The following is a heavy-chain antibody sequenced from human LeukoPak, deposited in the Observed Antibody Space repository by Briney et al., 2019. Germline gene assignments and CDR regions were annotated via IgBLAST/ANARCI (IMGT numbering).Heavy chain of an antibody. CDR3: ARDGVGSGWYVGWFDP. Sequence: SETLSLTCAVYGESFSGYYWSWIRQPPGKGLEWIGEINHSGSTNYNPSLKSRVTISVDTSKNQFSLKLSSVTAADTAVYYCARDGVGSGWYVGWFDPWGQGTLVTVSS. CDR2: INHSGST. CDR1: GESFSGYY. V-gene: IGHV4-34*01. J-gene: IGHJ5*02. D-gene: IGHD6-19*01.